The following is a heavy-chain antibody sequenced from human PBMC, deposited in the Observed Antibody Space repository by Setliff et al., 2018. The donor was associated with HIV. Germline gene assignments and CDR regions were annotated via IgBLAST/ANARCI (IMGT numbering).Heavy chain of an antibody. J-gene: IGHJ4*02. Sequence: PGGSLRLSCAASGLTFSNYWMHWVRQAPGRGLEWVSRIDSDGSDTNYADSVRGRFTISRDNAKNTVYRQLTSLRAEDTAVYYCARGPQYNFWGGYLGLWGQGTLVTVSS. CDR2: IDSDGSDT. V-gene: IGHV3-74*01. D-gene: IGHD3-3*01. CDR3: ARGPQYNFWGGYLGL. CDR1: GLTFSNYW.